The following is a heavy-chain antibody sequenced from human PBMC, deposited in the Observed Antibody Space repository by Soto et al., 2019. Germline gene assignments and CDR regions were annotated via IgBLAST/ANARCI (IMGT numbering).Heavy chain of an antibody. Sequence: PSETLSLTCTVSGGSVSGSSYYWGCIREPPGKGLEWIGSIYCGGSTYYNPSLKSRVTISVDTSKDQFSLKLSSVTAADTAVYYCARQNGSGRSPFDIRGPGTMVTVSS. CDR1: GGSVSGSSYY. CDR3: ARQNGSGRSPFDI. J-gene: IGHJ3*02. V-gene: IGHV4-39*01. CDR2: IYCGGST. D-gene: IGHD3-10*01.